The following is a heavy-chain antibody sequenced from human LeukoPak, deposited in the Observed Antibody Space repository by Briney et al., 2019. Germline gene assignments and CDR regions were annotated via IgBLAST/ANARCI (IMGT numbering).Heavy chain of an antibody. V-gene: IGHV4-4*07. J-gene: IGHJ5*02. CDR2: IYTSGSA. D-gene: IGHD6-6*01. CDR3: ARDGSIAARLLYWFDP. CDR1: GGSISNYY. Sequence: PSETLSLTCTVSGGSISNYYWSWIRQPAGEGLEWIGRIYTSGSANYNPSLKSRVTMSVDTSKNQFSLKLNSVTAADTAMYYCARDGSIAARLLYWFDPWGQGTLVTVSS.